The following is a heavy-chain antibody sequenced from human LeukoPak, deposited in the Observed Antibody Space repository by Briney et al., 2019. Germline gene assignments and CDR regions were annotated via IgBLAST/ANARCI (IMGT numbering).Heavy chain of an antibody. D-gene: IGHD2-2*01. V-gene: IGHV5-51*01. Sequence: PGESLKISCKGSGYSFTSYWIAWVRQMPGKGLEWMGIIYPGDSDTRYSPSFQGQVTISADKSISTAYLQWSSLKASDTAMYYCARHGGLLVPAAMDGSYYYYGMDVWRQGTTVTVSS. CDR1: GYSFTSYW. CDR2: IYPGDSDT. J-gene: IGHJ6*02. CDR3: ARHGGLLVPAAMDGSYYYYGMDV.